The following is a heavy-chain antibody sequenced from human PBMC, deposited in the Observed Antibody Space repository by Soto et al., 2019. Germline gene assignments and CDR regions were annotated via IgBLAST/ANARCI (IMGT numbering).Heavy chain of an antibody. V-gene: IGHV4-39*01. CDR2: IYYSGST. CDR3: ARGHSTRRRHMDV. CDR1: GGSISSSSYY. J-gene: IGHJ6*02. D-gene: IGHD6-13*01. Sequence: QLQLQESGPGLVRPSETLSLTCGVSGGSISSSSYYWAWIRQPPGKGLEWIGSIYYSGSTYYNPSLKSRVTIFVATSKNQFSLNLSYVTATDTAIFYCARGHSTRRRHMDVWGQGTTVTVTS.